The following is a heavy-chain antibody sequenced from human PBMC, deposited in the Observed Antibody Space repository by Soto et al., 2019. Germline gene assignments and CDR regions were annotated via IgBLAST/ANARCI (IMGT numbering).Heavy chain of an antibody. CDR2: INSDGSST. CDR1: GFTFSSYW. Sequence: TGGSLRLSCAASGFTFSSYWMHWVRQAPGKGLVWVSRINSDGSSTYYADSVKGRFTISRDNSKNTLYLQMNSLRAEDTAVYYCAKGLRITIFGVADYYYYYGMDVWGQGTTVTVSS. V-gene: IGHV3-74*01. D-gene: IGHD3-3*01. J-gene: IGHJ6*02. CDR3: AKGLRITIFGVADYYYYYGMDV.